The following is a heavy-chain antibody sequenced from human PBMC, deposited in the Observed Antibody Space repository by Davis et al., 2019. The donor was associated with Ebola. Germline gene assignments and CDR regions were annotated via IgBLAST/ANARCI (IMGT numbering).Heavy chain of an antibody. V-gene: IGHV5-51*01. J-gene: IGHJ4*02. CDR3: ARLPYYDTSGYYFDLNY. CDR2: IYPEDSET. D-gene: IGHD3-22*01. Sequence: GESLKISCKVSGYRFTSYWIVWVRQMPGKGLEWMGVIYPEDSETTYSPSFQGQVTISADESITTAYLQWSSLKASDTAMCYCARLPYYDTSGYYFDLNYWGQGTLVTVSS. CDR1: GYRFTSYW.